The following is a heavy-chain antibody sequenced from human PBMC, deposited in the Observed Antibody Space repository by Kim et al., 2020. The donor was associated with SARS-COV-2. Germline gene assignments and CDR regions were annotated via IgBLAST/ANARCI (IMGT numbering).Heavy chain of an antibody. D-gene: IGHD6-13*01. Sequence: SETLSLTCTVSGGSISSSSYYWGWIRQPPGKGLEWIGSIYYSGSTYYNPSLKSRVTISVDTSKNQFSLKLSSVTAADTAVYYCARHAYSSSWYGPTYYYYGMDVWGQGTTVTVSS. CDR3: ARHAYSSSWYGPTYYYYGMDV. V-gene: IGHV4-39*01. CDR2: IYYSGST. CDR1: GGSISSSSYY. J-gene: IGHJ6*02.